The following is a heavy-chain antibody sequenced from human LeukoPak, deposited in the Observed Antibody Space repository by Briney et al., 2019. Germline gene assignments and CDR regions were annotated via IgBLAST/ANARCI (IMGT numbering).Heavy chain of an antibody. CDR1: GFTFGDYS. Sequence: PGGSLRLSCATSGFTFGDYSMNWVRQGPGKGLEWVSTISSSSFYLYYEDSMKGRFTISRDNAKNSLYLQMNSLRAEDTAVYYCASPYGGTPYWYFDLWGRGTLVTVSS. D-gene: IGHD4-23*01. J-gene: IGHJ2*01. CDR2: ISSSSFYL. CDR3: ASPYGGTPYWYFDL. V-gene: IGHV3-21*04.